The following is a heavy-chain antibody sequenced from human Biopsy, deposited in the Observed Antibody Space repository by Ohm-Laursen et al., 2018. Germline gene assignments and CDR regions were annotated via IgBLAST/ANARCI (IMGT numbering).Heavy chain of an antibody. CDR1: GYTFTGYY. D-gene: IGHD3-10*01. V-gene: IGHV1-2*02. CDR2: INPNSGVT. CDR3: ARDPRYGYGSYFDY. J-gene: IGHJ4*02. Sequence: GSSVKVSCKASGYTFTGYYMHWVRQAPGQGLEWMRWINPNSGVTNYAQRFQGRVTMTRDTSISTAYMELSRLRYDDTAVYYCARDPRYGYGSYFDYWGQGTLVAVSS.